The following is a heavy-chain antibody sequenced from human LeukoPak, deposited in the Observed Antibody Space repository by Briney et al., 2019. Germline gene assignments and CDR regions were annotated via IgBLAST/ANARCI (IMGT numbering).Heavy chain of an antibody. J-gene: IGHJ4*02. CDR3: ARDRPGGSSLDY. V-gene: IGHV4-39*07. D-gene: IGHD6-13*01. CDR1: GGSISSSSYY. Sequence: PSETLSLTFTVSGGSISSSSYYWGWIRQPPGKGLEWIGSIYYSGSTYYNPSLKSRVTISVDKSKNQFSLKLSSVTAADTAVYYCARDRPGGSSLDYWGQGTLVTVSS. CDR2: IYYSGST.